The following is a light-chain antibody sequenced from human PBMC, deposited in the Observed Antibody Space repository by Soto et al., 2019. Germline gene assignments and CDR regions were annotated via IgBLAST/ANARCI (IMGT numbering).Light chain of an antibody. CDR3: QQYGRSPPFT. J-gene: IGKJ2*01. CDR1: QTVSSRY. V-gene: IGKV3-20*01. CDR2: GAS. Sequence: EIVLTQSPGTLSLSPGERATLSCRASQTVSSRYLAWYQQKPGQAPRLLMYGASNRATGIPDRFSGSGSGTDFTLIISILELEDFSVYFCQQYGRSPPFTFGQGTKLDIK.